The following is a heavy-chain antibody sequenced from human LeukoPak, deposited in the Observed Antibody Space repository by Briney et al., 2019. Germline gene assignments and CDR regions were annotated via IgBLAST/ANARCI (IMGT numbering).Heavy chain of an antibody. J-gene: IGHJ6*02. CDR3: ARDGYCSSTSCYFDYYYGMDV. V-gene: IGHV1-18*01. CDR2: ISAYNGNT. CDR1: GYTFTSYG. Sequence: ASVRVSCKASGYTFTSYGISSVRQAPGQGLEWMGWISAYNGNTNYAQKLQGRVTMTTDTSTSTAYMELRSLRSDDTAVYYCARDGYCSSTSCYFDYYYGMDVWGQGTTVTVSS. D-gene: IGHD2-2*01.